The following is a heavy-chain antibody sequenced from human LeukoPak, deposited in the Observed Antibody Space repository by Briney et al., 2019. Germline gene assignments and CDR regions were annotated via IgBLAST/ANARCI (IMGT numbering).Heavy chain of an antibody. V-gene: IGHV4-61*01. D-gene: IGHD5-18*01. Sequence: SETLSLTCAVSGYSISSGYYWGWIRQPPGKGLEWIGYIYYSGSTNYDPSLKSRVTISVDTSKNQFSLKLSSVTAADTAVYYCARGGHRGYSYGFDYWGQGTLVTVSS. CDR1: GYSISSGYY. CDR3: ARGGHRGYSYGFDY. J-gene: IGHJ4*02. CDR2: IYYSGST.